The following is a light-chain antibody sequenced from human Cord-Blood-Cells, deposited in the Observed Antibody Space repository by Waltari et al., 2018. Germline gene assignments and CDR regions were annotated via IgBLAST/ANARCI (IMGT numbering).Light chain of an antibody. V-gene: IGKV1-39*01. CDR2: AAS. J-gene: IGKJ2*03. CDR1: QSISSY. CDR3: QQSYSTLYS. Sequence: DIQMTQSPSSLSASVGDRVTITCRASQSISSYLNWYQQKPGKAPKLLIYAASSLQGGVPSRFSGSGSGTDFTLTISSLQPEYFATYYCQQSYSTLYSFGQGTKLEIK.